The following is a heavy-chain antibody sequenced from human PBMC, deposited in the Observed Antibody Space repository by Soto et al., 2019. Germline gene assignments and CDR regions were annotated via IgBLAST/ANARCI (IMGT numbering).Heavy chain of an antibody. D-gene: IGHD3-3*01. J-gene: IGHJ6*02. V-gene: IGHV3-30-3*01. CDR2: ISYDGSNK. CDR1: GFTFSSYS. CDR3: ARGGVQRTPKTYDFWSGYDTRTMDYYGMDV. Sequence: LRLSCAASGFTFSSYSMHWVRQAPGKGLEWVAVISYDGSNKYYADSVKGRFTISRDNSKNTLYLQMNSLRAEDTAAYYCARGGVQRTPKTYDFWSGYDTRTMDYYGMDVWGQGTTVTVSS.